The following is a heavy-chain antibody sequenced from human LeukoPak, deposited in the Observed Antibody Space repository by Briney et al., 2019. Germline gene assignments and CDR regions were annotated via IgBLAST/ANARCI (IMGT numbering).Heavy chain of an antibody. CDR3: ARDMGYYGSGSLANWFDP. V-gene: IGHV4-4*07. Sequence: PPETLSLTCTVSGGSISSYYWSWIRQPAGKGLEWIGRIYTSGSTNYNPSLKSRVTMSVDTSKNQFSLKLSSVTAADTAVYYCARDMGYYGSGSLANWFDPWGQGTQVTVSS. J-gene: IGHJ5*02. CDR1: GGSISSYY. CDR2: IYTSGST. D-gene: IGHD3-10*01.